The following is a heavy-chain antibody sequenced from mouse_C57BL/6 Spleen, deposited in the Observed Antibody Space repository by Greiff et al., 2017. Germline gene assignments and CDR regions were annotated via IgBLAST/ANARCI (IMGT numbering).Heavy chain of an antibody. J-gene: IGHJ2*01. Sequence: EVKLVESEGGLVQPGSSMKLSCTASGFTFSDYYMAWVRQVPEKGLEWVANINYDGSSTYYLDSLKSRFIISRDNAKNILYLQMSSLKSEDTATYYCARGYDYFEGFDYWGQGTTLTVSS. CDR2: INYDGSST. CDR1: GFTFSDYY. D-gene: IGHD2-4*01. V-gene: IGHV5-16*01. CDR3: ARGYDYFEGFDY.